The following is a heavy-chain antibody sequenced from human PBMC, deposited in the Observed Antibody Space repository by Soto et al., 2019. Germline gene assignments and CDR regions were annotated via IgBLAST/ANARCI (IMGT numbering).Heavy chain of an antibody. V-gene: IGHV3-30*18. Sequence: GGSLRLSCAASGFTFSSYGMHWVRQAPGKGLEWVAVISYDGSNKYYADSVKGRFTISRDNSKNTLYLQMNSLRAEDTAVYYCANDLLMVYGGATRNYYYGMDVWGQGTTVTV. D-gene: IGHD2-8*01. CDR3: ANDLLMVYGGATRNYYYGMDV. CDR1: GFTFSSYG. J-gene: IGHJ6*02. CDR2: ISYDGSNK.